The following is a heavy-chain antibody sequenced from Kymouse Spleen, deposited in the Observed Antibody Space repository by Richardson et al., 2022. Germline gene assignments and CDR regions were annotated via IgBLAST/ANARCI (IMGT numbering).Heavy chain of an antibody. J-gene: IGHJ4*02. V-gene: IGHV3-48*02. CDR2: ISSSSSTI. CDR3: AREAYCTNGVCPYYFDY. CDR1: GFTFSSYS. Sequence: EVQLVESGGGLVQPGGSLRLSCAASGFTFSSYSMNWVRQAPGKGLEWVSYISSSSSTIYYADSVKGRFTISRDNAKNSLYLQMNSLRDEDTAVYYCAREAYCTNGVCPYYFDYWGQGTLVTVSS. D-gene: IGHD2-8*01.